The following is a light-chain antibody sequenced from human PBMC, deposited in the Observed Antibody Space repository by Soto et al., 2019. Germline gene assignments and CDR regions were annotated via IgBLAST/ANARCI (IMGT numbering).Light chain of an antibody. CDR3: QQRTDRPPWT. Sequence: AKMSVAPGEIKTISCRSSQSVSSNLAWYQQKPGQAPRLLIYGASTRATGIPARFRGSGSGTDFTLSIRSLAPEDFAVYQCQQRTDRPPWTLGQGTEVDIK. J-gene: IGKJ1*01. CDR2: GAS. V-gene: IGKV3-11*01. CDR1: QSVSSN.